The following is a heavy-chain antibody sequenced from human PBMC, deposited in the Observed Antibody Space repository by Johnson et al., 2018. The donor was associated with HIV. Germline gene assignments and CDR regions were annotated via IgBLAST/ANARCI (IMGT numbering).Heavy chain of an antibody. J-gene: IGHJ3*02. D-gene: IGHD1-14*01. CDR1: GFTFSDYY. Sequence: QVQLVESGGGLVKPGGSLRLSCAASGFTFSDYYMSWIRQAPGKGLEWISYISSSGSTTYYADSVKGRFTISRDNAKNSLYLQMNSLRAEDTAVYYCATRDPTHRPGVFDIWGQGTMVTISS. CDR3: ATRDPTHRPGVFDI. CDR2: ISSSGSTT. V-gene: IGHV3-11*04.